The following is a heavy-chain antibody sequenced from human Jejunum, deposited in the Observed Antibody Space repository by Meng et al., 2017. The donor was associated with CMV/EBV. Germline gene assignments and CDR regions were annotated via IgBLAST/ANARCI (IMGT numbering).Heavy chain of an antibody. J-gene: IGHJ6*02. D-gene: IGHD3-22*01. Sequence: MNWIRRAPGKGLECVSYISSSYNKIYYADSVRGRFTISRDNARNSLYLQMNSLRVEDTAVYYCVRDHQSYDKGGYWSDYYYAMDVWGQGTTVTVSS. CDR2: ISSSYNKI. V-gene: IGHV3-11*01. CDR3: VRDHQSYDKGGYWSDYYYAMDV.